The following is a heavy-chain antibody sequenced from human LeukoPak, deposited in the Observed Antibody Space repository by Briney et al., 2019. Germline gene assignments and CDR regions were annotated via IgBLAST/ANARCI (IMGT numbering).Heavy chain of an antibody. CDR3: AKRGVVVRVILVGFHKEAYYFDS. CDR1: GITLSNYG. V-gene: IGHV3-23*01. J-gene: IGHJ4*02. D-gene: IGHD2-21*01. CDR2: ISDSGGRT. Sequence: GGSLRLSCAVSGITLSNYGMSWLRQAPGKGLEWVAGISDSGGRTNYADSVKARFTISRDNPKNTLYLQMNSLRAEDTAVYFCAKRGVVVRVILVGFHKEAYYFDSWGQGALVTVSS.